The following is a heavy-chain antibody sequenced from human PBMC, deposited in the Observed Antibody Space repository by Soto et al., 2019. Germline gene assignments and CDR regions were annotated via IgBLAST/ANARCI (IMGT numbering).Heavy chain of an antibody. CDR2: IYYSGST. V-gene: IGHV4-30-4*01. CDR1: GGSISSGDYY. J-gene: IGHJ6*02. CDR3: ARGGNGRYFDWFRPYYYYGMDV. D-gene: IGHD3-9*01. Sequence: SETLSLTCTVSGGSISSGDYYWSWIRQPPGKGLEWIGYIYYSGSTYYNPSLKSRVTISVDTSKNQFSLKLSSVTAADTAVYYCARGGNGRYFDWFRPYYYYGMDVWGQGTTVTVSS.